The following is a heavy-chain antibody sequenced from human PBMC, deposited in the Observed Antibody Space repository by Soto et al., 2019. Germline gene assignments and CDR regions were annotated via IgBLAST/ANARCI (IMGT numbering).Heavy chain of an antibody. J-gene: IGHJ6*02. CDR2: ITFSGNTV. V-gene: IGHV3-11*01. Sequence: GGSLRLSCAASGFTFSDSYMSWIRQAPGKGLEWISYITFSGNTVYYADSLKGRFTISRDNAKNSLYLQMNRLRAEDTAVYYCARVSWREKYGMDVWGQGTTVTV. CDR3: ARVSWREKYGMDV. CDR1: GFTFSDSY.